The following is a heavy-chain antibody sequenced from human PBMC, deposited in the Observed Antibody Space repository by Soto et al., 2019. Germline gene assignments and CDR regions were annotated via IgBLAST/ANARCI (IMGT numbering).Heavy chain of an antibody. CDR2: IRSKAYGGTT. J-gene: IGHJ4*02. CDR1: GFTFGDYA. V-gene: IGHV3-49*03. D-gene: IGHD5-12*01. Sequence: GGSLRLSCTASGFTFGDYAMSWFRQAPGKGLEWVGLIRSKAYGGTTEYAASVKGRFTISRDDSKSIAYLQMNSLKTEDTVVYSCARGVSYGGSYYFDYWGQGTLVTVSS. CDR3: ARGVSYGGSYYFDY.